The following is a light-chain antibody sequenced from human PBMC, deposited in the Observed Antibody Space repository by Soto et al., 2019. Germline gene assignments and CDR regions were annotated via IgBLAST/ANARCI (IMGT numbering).Light chain of an antibody. J-gene: IGKJ3*01. CDR3: QQSYSSLIT. CDR2: GAS. CDR1: QSIRSS. V-gene: IGKV1-39*01. Sequence: DIQMTQSPSSLSASVGDRVTITCRASQSIRSSLNWYQFKPGKAPKLLIYGASNLQSGVPSRFRGSGSGTDFTLTINNLQPEDFATYYCQQSYSSLITFGPGTKVDTK.